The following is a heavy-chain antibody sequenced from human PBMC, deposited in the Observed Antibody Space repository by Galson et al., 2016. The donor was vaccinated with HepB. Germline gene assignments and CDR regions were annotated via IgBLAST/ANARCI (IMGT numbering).Heavy chain of an antibody. V-gene: IGHV3-48*01. D-gene: IGHD4-23*01. CDR2: ISSRSNTI. CDR3: ARDLPVETAGGFDI. Sequence: SLRLSCAASGFTFSGYGTNWVRQAPGKGLESISYISSRSNTIYYADYVKGRLTLPRDNSQNTVYLQMNSLRAEDTAVYYCARDLPVETAGGFDIWGQGTMVTVSS. J-gene: IGHJ3*02. CDR1: GFTFSGYG.